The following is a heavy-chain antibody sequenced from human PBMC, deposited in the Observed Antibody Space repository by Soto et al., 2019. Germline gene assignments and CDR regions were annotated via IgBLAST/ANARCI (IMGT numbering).Heavy chain of an antibody. CDR3: ARAEFGRFGAD. D-gene: IGHD3-10*01. CDR2: IHHSGNA. CDR1: GGSISSNTLW. V-gene: IGHV4-4*02. J-gene: IGHJ4*02. Sequence: SETLSLTCAVSGGSISSNTLWWSWVRQPPGKELEWIGEIHHSGNANYNPSLRSRVMLSADTSKNQFSLKVTSVSAADTAVYYCARAEFGRFGADWGQGTLVTVSS.